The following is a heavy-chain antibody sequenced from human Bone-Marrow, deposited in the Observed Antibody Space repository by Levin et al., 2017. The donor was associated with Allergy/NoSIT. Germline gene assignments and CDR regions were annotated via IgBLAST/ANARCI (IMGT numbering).Heavy chain of an antibody. CDR2: ISGSGGST. V-gene: IGHV3-23*01. D-gene: IGHD5-12*01. CDR3: AKSNIVAAIYYYYYMDV. CDR1: GFTFSSYA. J-gene: IGHJ6*03. Sequence: PGGSLRLSCAASGFTFSSYAMSWVRQAPGKGLEWVSAISGSGGSTYYADSVKGRFTISRDNSKNTLYLQMNSLRAEDTAVYYCAKSNIVAAIYYYYYMDVWGKGTTVTVSS.